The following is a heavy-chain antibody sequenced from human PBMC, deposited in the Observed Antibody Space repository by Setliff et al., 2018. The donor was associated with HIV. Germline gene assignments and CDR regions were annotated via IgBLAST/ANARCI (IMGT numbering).Heavy chain of an antibody. CDR1: GFTFNSYG. Sequence: GGSLRLSCAASGFTFNSYGMHWVRQAPGKGLEWVALIWYDGSNKYYADSVKGRFTISRDNSKNTLYLQMNSLRAEDTAVYYCAKDLVTTTGPDYWGQGTLVTVSS. CDR3: AKDLVTTTGPDY. J-gene: IGHJ4*02. V-gene: IGHV3-33*06. D-gene: IGHD1-1*01. CDR2: IWYDGSNK.